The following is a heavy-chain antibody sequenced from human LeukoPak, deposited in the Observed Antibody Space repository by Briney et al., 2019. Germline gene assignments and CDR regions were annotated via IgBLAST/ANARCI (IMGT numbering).Heavy chain of an antibody. D-gene: IGHD4-17*01. V-gene: IGHV3-64D*09. Sequence: PGGSLRLSCAASGFAFSSYAMHWVRQAPGKGLEYVSAITSNGGSTYYADSVRGRFTISRDNSKNTLYLQMSSLRAEDTAVYYCVKDQAYYGDYIGPFDYWGQGTLVTVSS. J-gene: IGHJ4*02. CDR2: ITSNGGST. CDR3: VKDQAYYGDYIGPFDY. CDR1: GFAFSSYA.